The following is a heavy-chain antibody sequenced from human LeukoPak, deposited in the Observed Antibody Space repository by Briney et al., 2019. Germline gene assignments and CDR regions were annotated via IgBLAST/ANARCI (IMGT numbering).Heavy chain of an antibody. D-gene: IGHD3-10*01. CDR1: GGSISSYY. Sequence: PSETLSLTCTVSGGSISSYYWSWIRQPPGKGLEWIGYIYYSGSTNYNPSLKSRVTISVDTSKNQFSLKLSSVTAAGTAVYYCARDGATSGIWGQGTMVTVSS. CDR2: IYYSGST. CDR3: ARDGATSGI. J-gene: IGHJ3*02. V-gene: IGHV4-59*01.